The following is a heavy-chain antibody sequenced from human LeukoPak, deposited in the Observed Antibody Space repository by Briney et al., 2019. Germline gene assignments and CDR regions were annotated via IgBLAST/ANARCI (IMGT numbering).Heavy chain of an antibody. CDR3: ARAVDDYDFWSGYYTLNWFDP. J-gene: IGHJ5*02. Sequence: PSETLSLTCAVYGGSFSGYYWSWIRQPPGKGLEWIGEINHSGSTNYNPSLKSRVTISVDTSKNQFSLKLSSVTAADTAVYYCARAVDDYDFWSGYYTLNWFDPWGQGTLVTVPS. D-gene: IGHD3-3*01. CDR1: GGSFSGYY. CDR2: INHSGST. V-gene: IGHV4-34*01.